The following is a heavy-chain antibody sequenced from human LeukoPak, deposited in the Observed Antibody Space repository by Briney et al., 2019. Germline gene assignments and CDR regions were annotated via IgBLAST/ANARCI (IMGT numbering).Heavy chain of an antibody. D-gene: IGHD1-7*01. J-gene: IGHJ4*02. CDR2: IYYSGST. Sequence: SETLSLTCTVSGGSISSSSYYWGWIRQPPGKGLEWIGSIYYSGSTYYNPSLKSRVTISVDTSKNQFSLKLSSVTAADTAVYYCAREGVSKRDWNYYFDYWGQGTLVTVSS. CDR3: AREGVSKRDWNYYFDY. CDR1: GGSISSSSYY. V-gene: IGHV4-39*02.